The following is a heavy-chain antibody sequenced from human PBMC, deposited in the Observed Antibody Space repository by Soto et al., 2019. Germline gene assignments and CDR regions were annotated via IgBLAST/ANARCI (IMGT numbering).Heavy chain of an antibody. D-gene: IGHD5-18*01. Sequence: SETLSLTCTVSGGSISSYYWSWIRQPPGKGLEWIGYIYYSGSTNYNPSLKSRVTLSVDTSKNQFSLKLSSVTAADTAVYYCARAGYSYGWSHNDYWGQGTLVTVSS. V-gene: IGHV4-59*01. CDR3: ARAGYSYGWSHNDY. J-gene: IGHJ4*02. CDR2: IYYSGST. CDR1: GGSISSYY.